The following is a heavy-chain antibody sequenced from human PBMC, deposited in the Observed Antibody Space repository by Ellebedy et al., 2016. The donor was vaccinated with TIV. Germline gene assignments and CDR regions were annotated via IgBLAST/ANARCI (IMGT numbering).Heavy chain of an antibody. CDR1: GFTFGDYA. Sequence: GESLKISCTGSGFTFGDYAMSWVRQAPGKGLEWVDFIRGKPYSGTTEYAASVRGRFTISREDSKSIAYLQMNSLKAEDAAMYYCARERGRKLDIFGPFDYWGQGTLVTVSS. CDR2: IRGKPYSGTT. V-gene: IGHV3-49*04. CDR3: ARERGRKLDIFGPFDY. J-gene: IGHJ4*02. D-gene: IGHD1-1*01.